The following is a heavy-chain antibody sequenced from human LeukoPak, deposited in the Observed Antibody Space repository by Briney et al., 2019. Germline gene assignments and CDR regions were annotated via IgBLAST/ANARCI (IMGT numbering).Heavy chain of an antibody. Sequence: GGSLRLSCEASVFSFSTYWMSWVRQAPGKGLQWVAHIKQDGNDKYYVDSVMDRFTISRDNAKNSLYLQMNSLRAEDTAVYYCARARITLARDVIIKGDYWGQGTLVTVSS. D-gene: IGHD3-10*01. CDR2: IKQDGNDK. CDR1: VFSFSTYW. CDR3: ARARITLARDVIIKGDY. V-gene: IGHV3-7*03. J-gene: IGHJ4*02.